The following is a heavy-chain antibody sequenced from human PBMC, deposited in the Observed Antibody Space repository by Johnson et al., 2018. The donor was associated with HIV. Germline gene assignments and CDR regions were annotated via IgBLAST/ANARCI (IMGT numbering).Heavy chain of an antibody. Sequence: VQLVESGGNLVQPGRSLRLSCAASGFTFDDYAMHWVRQAPGKGPEWVSGISWNSGSIGYADSVKGRFTISRDNAKNSLYLQMNSLRVEDTAVYYCARRSGYAFDVWGQGTMVTVSS. CDR1: GFTFDDYA. J-gene: IGHJ3*01. CDR2: ISWNSGSI. CDR3: ARRSGYAFDV. V-gene: IGHV3-9*01. D-gene: IGHD1-1*01.